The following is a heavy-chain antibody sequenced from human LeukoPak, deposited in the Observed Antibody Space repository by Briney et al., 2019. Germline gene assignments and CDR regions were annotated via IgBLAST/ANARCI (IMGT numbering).Heavy chain of an antibody. D-gene: IGHD4-23*01. CDR3: ARRVYGGKPDH. CDR2: IYCSGST. CDR1: GRSSSDYS. J-gene: IGHJ4*02. V-gene: IGHV4-34*01. Sequence: PSETLSLTCAVYGRSSSDYSWGWIRQPPGKGLDWIGGIYCSGSTYYNPSLQSRVTISVDTSKNQFSLKLSSVTAADTAVYYCARRVYGGKPDHWGPGTLVAVSS.